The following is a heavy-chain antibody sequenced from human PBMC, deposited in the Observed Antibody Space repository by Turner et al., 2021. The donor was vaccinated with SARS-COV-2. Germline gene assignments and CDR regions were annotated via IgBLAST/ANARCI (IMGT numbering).Heavy chain of an antibody. D-gene: IGHD2-15*01. CDR2: IYSGGST. CDR1: GFTVSSNY. CDR3: ARDLGGLRFDY. J-gene: IGHJ4*02. V-gene: IGHV3-53*01. Sequence: EVQLVESGGGLIQPGGSLRLSCAASGFTVSSNYMSWVRQAPGKGLEWVSVIYSGGSTFYADSVKGRFTISRDNSKNTLYLQMNSLRAEDTAVYYCARDLGGLRFDYWGQGTLFTVSS.